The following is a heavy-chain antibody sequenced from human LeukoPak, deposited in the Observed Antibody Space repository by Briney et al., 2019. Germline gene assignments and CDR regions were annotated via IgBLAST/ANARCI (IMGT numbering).Heavy chain of an antibody. CDR2: ISYDGSNK. D-gene: IGHD3-3*01. V-gene: IGHV3-30-3*01. CDR1: GFTFSSYA. Sequence: GRSLRLSCAASGFTFSSYAMHWVRQAPGKGLEWVAVISYDGSNKYYADSVKGRFTISRDNSKNTLYLQMNSLRAEDTAVYYCARSRSFLEWPFDYWGKETLVTVSS. CDR3: ARSRSFLEWPFDY. J-gene: IGHJ4*02.